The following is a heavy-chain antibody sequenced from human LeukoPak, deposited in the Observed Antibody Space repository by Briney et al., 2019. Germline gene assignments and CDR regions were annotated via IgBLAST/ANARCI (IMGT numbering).Heavy chain of an antibody. V-gene: IGHV3-23*01. CDR1: GFTFSGYA. J-gene: IGHJ4*02. CDR3: AKSSSSWSYYFNY. CDR2: ITITGSSP. Sequence: GGSLRLSCAASGFTFSGYAVAWVRQAPGKGLEWVSSITITGSSPSYADSVKGRFTVSRDNSKNTLYLQMNSLRAEDTAVSFCAKSSSSWSYYFNYWGQGTLVTVYS. D-gene: IGHD6-13*01.